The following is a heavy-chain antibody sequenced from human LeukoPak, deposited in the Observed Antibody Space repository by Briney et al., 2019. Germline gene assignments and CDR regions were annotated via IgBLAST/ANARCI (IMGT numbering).Heavy chain of an antibody. J-gene: IGHJ4*02. CDR3: ARANFLYCSSSTCLFDY. V-gene: IGHV1-2*02. Sequence: ASVKVSCKASGYTFTDYYMHWVRQAPGQGFEWMGWINPNDGDTNYAQKFQGKVTMTRDTSISTAHMEVSRLRSDDTAVYYCARANFLYCSSSTCLFDYWGQGTLVTVSS. D-gene: IGHD2-2*01. CDR2: INPNDGDT. CDR1: GYTFTDYY.